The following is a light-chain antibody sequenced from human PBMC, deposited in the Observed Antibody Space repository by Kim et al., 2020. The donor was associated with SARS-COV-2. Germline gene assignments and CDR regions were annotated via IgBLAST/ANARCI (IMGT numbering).Light chain of an antibody. CDR3: CSYAGSSTPVV. V-gene: IGLV2-23*02. Sequence: QSALTQPASVSGSPGQSITISCTGTSSDVGSYNLVSWHQQHPGKAPKLMIYEVSKRPSGVSNRFSGSKSGNTASLTISGLQAEDEADYYCCSYAGSSTPVVFGGGTQLTVL. CDR1: SSDVGSYNL. CDR2: EVS. J-gene: IGLJ2*01.